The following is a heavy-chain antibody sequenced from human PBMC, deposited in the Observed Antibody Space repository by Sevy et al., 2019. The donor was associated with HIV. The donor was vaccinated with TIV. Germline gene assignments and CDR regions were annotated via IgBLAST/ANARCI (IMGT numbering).Heavy chain of an antibody. J-gene: IGHJ4*02. V-gene: IGHV3-23*01. CDR2: ISGSGGRT. D-gene: IGHD3-16*01. CDR1: GFTFSSYA. CDR3: AKEGDLFGIIRRFDY. Sequence: GGSLRLSCAASGFTFSSYAMSWVRQAPGKGLEWVSAISGSGGRTYYADSVKGRVTISRDNSKNTLYLEMNSLGAEDTAVYYCAKEGDLFGIIRRFDYWGQGTLVTVSS.